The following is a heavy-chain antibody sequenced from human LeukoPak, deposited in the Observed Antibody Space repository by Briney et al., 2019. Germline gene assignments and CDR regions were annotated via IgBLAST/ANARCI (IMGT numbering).Heavy chain of an antibody. CDR1: GGSISSYY. V-gene: IGHV4-59*01. CDR2: IYYSGST. Sequence: SETLSLTCTVSGGSISSYYWSWIRQPPGKGLEWIGYIYYSGSTNYNPSLKSRVTISVDTSKNQFSLKLSSVTAADTAVYYCARSVSSGSLCYFDYWGQGTLVTVSS. CDR3: ARSVSSGSLCYFDY. D-gene: IGHD1-26*01. J-gene: IGHJ4*02.